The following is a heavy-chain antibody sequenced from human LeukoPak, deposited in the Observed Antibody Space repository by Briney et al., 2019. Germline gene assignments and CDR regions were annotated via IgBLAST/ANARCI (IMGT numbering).Heavy chain of an antibody. D-gene: IGHD3-3*01. CDR2: ISSSGSTI. J-gene: IGHJ3*02. Sequence: KSGGSLRLSCAASGFTFSDYYMSWIRQAPGKGLEWVSYISSSGSTIYYADSVKGRFTMSRDNAKNSLYLQMNSLRAEDTAVYYCARVTSPYVFDIWGQGTMVTVSS. CDR1: GFTFSDYY. CDR3: ARVTSPYVFDI. V-gene: IGHV3-11*04.